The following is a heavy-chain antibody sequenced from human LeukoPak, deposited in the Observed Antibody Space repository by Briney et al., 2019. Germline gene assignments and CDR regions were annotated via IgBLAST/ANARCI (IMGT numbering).Heavy chain of an antibody. CDR1: GFTFSSYE. CDR3: ARIGTTTRGPAGLDA. V-gene: IGHV3-48*03. J-gene: IGHJ6*02. CDR2: IASGGGANR. D-gene: IGHD2/OR15-2a*01. Sequence: GGSLTLSCAASGFTFSSYEMNWVRQAPGKGLEWVSYIASGGGANRFYSESVKGRFTISRDNAKNSLYLHMNSLRAEDTGVYYCARIGTTTRGPAGLDAWGQGTTVTVSS.